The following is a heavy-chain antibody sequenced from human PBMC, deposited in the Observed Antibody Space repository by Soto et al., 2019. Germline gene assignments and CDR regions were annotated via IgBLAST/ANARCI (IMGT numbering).Heavy chain of an antibody. CDR3: AKGTPEVRGVPIEGLAPQIK. Sequence: EVQLLESGGGLVQPGGSLRLSCAASGFTFSSYAMSWVRQAPGKGLEWVSAISGSGGSTYYADSVKGRFTISRDNSKNTLYLQMNSLRAEDTAVYYCAKGTPEVRGVPIEGLAPQIKWGQGTLVTVSS. CDR2: ISGSGGST. D-gene: IGHD3-10*01. J-gene: IGHJ4*02. V-gene: IGHV3-23*01. CDR1: GFTFSSYA.